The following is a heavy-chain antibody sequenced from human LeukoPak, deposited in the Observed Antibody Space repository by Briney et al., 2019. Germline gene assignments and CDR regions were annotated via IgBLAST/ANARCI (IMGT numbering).Heavy chain of an antibody. V-gene: IGHV4-31*11. CDR1: GGSLSSGSSY. Sequence: SETLSRTCAVSGGSLSSGSSYWSWIRQHPGKGLEWIGYIFYTGSTYYNPSLNSRINISVVTSKNQFSLQLSSVTAADTAVYYCARVGIISEPTATFYFDYWGQGTLVTVSS. J-gene: IGHJ4*02. D-gene: IGHD1-1*01. CDR3: ARVGIISEPTATFYFDY. CDR2: IFYTGST.